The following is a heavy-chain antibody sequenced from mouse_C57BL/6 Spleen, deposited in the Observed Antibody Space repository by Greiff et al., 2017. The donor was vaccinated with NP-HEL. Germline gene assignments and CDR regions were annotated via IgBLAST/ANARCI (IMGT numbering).Heavy chain of an antibody. D-gene: IGHD1-1*01. Sequence: QVQLQQSGAELVRPGTSVKMSCKASGYTFTNYWIGWAKQRPGHGLEWIGDLYPGGGYTNYHEKFKGKATLTADKSSSTAYMQFSSLTSEDSAIYYCAREVGDYGIDYWGQGTTLTVSS. CDR3: AREVGDYGIDY. J-gene: IGHJ2*01. CDR2: LYPGGGYT. V-gene: IGHV1-63*01. CDR1: GYTFTNYW.